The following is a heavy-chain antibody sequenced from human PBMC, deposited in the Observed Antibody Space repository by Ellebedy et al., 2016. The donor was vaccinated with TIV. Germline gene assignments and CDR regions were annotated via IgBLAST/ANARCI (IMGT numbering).Heavy chain of an antibody. CDR1: GFTFSDYY. CDR3: ARWQDYDSSGYYSPALDY. V-gene: IGHV3-11*06. J-gene: IGHJ4*02. D-gene: IGHD3-22*01. CDR2: ISSSSSYT. Sequence: GESLKISXAASGFTFSDYYMSWIRQAPGKGLEWVSYISSSSSYTNYADSVKGRFTISRDNAKNSLYLQMNSLRAEDTAVYYCARWQDYDSSGYYSPALDYWGQGTLVTVSS.